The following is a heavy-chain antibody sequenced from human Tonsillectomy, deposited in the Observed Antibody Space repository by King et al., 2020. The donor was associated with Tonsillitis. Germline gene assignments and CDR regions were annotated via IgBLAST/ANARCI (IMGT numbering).Heavy chain of an antibody. D-gene: IGHD1-20*01. Sequence: VQLVESGGGLVKPGGSLRLSCAASGFTFSDCYMSWIRQAPGKGLEGVSYISSSSSYTNYADSVKGRFTISRDNAKNSLYLQMNSLRAEDTAVYYCARDLYNRNDGPAFDIWGQGTMVTVSS. CDR2: ISSSSSYT. CDR1: GFTFSDCY. J-gene: IGHJ3*02. CDR3: ARDLYNRNDGPAFDI. V-gene: IGHV3-11*06.